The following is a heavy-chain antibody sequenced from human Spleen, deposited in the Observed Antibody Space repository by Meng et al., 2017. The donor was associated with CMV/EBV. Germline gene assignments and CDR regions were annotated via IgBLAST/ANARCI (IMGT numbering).Heavy chain of an antibody. Sequence: SETLSLTCTVSGDSVSSGYYWGWIRQPPGKGLEWIGYIYYSGSTNYNSSLKSRVTISVDTSKNQFSLNLSSVTAADTAVYYCTRASGLYSGSYYFDYWGQGTLVTVSS. CDR2: IYYSGST. CDR1: GDSVSSGYY. J-gene: IGHJ4*02. CDR3: TRASGLYSGSYYFDY. D-gene: IGHD1-26*01. V-gene: IGHV4-61*01.